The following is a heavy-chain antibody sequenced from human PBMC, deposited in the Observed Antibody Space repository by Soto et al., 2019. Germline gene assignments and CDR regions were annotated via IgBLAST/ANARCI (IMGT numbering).Heavy chain of an antibody. CDR2: IIPIYGTA. Sequence: SVKVSCKASGGTFSSFTISWVRQAPGQGLEWMGGIIPIYGTANYAQKFQDRVTIIADASTTTAFMELSSLRSEDTAVYYCAYNYYDISGYPYFDFWGQGTLVTVSS. V-gene: IGHV1-69*13. CDR3: AYNYYDISGYPYFDF. CDR1: GGTFSSFT. J-gene: IGHJ4*01. D-gene: IGHD3-22*01.